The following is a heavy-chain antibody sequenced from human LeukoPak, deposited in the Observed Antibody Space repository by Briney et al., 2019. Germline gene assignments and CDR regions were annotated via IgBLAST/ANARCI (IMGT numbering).Heavy chain of an antibody. D-gene: IGHD3-3*01. CDR3: ARGGSLRFLDPVMSSTYGFDI. Sequence: GGSLRLSCADSGFTFSSYWMHWVRQAPGKGLLWVSRISSDGSRTTYADSVKGRFSISRDNAKNTLYLQMNSLRVEDTAVYYCARGGSLRFLDPVMSSTYGFDIWGQGTMVTVSS. J-gene: IGHJ3*02. V-gene: IGHV3-74*01. CDR2: ISSDGSRT. CDR1: GFTFSSYW.